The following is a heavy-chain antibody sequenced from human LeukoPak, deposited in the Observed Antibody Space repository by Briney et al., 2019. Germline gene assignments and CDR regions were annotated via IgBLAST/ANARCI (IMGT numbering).Heavy chain of an antibody. CDR1: GGSFSGYY. V-gene: IGHV4-34*01. CDR2: INHSGST. D-gene: IGHD1-26*01. CDR3: PGGPWGATGSRWFDP. Sequence: PSETLSLTRAVYGGSFSGYYWSWIRQPPGKGLEWIGEINHSGSTNYNPSLKSRVNIPFAKSKNRLPLMLNSVTAEETAVYYCPGGPWGATGSRWFDPWGQGTLVSVSS. J-gene: IGHJ5*02.